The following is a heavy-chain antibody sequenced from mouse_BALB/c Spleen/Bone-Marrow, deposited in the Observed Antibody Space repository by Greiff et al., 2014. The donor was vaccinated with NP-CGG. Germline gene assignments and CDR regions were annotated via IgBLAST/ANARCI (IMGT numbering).Heavy chain of an antibody. J-gene: IGHJ4*01. CDR1: GYKFTDYE. V-gene: IGHV1-15*01. Sequence: QVQLKESGAELVRPGASVTLSCKASGYKFTDYEMHWVKQTPVHDLEWIGSIDPETGGTAYNQNFKGKATLTADRSSTTAYMELRILTSEDSAVYYCTREGIYFGYDVPMDYWGQGTSVTVSS. CDR3: TREGIYFGYDVPMDY. CDR2: IDPETGGT. D-gene: IGHD2-2*01.